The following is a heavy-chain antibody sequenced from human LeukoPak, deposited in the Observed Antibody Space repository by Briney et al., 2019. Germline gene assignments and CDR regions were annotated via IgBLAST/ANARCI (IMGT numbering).Heavy chain of an antibody. CDR3: ARPPYNGNEDNWFDP. CDR2: INAGNGNT. Sequence: ASVKVSCKASGYTFTSYAMHWVRQAPGQRLEWMGWINAGNGNTKYSQKFQGRVTITRDTSASTAYMELSSLRSEDTAVYYCARPPYNGNEDNWFDPWGQGTLVTVSS. V-gene: IGHV1-3*01. D-gene: IGHD1-20*01. CDR1: GYTFTSYA. J-gene: IGHJ5*02.